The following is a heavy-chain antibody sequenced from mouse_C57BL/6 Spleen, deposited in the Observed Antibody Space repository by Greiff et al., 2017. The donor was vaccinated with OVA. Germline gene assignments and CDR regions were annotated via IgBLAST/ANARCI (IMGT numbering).Heavy chain of an antibody. CDR2: ISSGSSTI. CDR3: ASTYYSLYFDY. J-gene: IGHJ2*01. CDR1: GFTFSDYG. Sequence: EVNLVESGGGLVKPGGSLKLSCAASGFTFSDYGMHWVRQAPEKGLEWVAYISSGSSTIYYAETVKGRFTISRDNAKNTLFLQMTSLRSEDTAMYYCASTYYSLYFDYWGQGTTLTVSS. V-gene: IGHV5-17*01. D-gene: IGHD2-12*01.